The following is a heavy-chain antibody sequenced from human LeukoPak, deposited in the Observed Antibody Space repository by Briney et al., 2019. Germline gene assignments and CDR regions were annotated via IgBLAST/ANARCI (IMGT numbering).Heavy chain of an antibody. Sequence: PGGSLRLSCAASGFSTSTYSMGWVRQAPGKGLEWVSYIGSTAIYADSVKGRFTISRDNAKTSLFLQMNSLRAEATAVYYCARDGPPVGAGDFDYWGQGTPVTVSS. CDR2: IGSTAI. CDR1: GFSTSTYS. V-gene: IGHV3-48*01. J-gene: IGHJ4*02. D-gene: IGHD3-10*01. CDR3: ARDGPPVGAGDFDY.